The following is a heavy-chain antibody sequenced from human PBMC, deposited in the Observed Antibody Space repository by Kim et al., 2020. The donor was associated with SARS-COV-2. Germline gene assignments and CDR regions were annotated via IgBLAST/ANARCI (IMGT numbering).Heavy chain of an antibody. Sequence: SQTLSLTCTVSGGSISSYYWSWIRQPPGKGLEWIGYIYYSGSTNYNPSLKSRVTISVDTSKNQFSLKLSSVTAADTAVYYCARAWGSGYDRKLFDYWGQG. J-gene: IGHJ4*02. CDR2: IYYSGST. D-gene: IGHD5-12*01. V-gene: IGHV4-59*01. CDR1: GGSISSYY. CDR3: ARAWGSGYDRKLFDY.